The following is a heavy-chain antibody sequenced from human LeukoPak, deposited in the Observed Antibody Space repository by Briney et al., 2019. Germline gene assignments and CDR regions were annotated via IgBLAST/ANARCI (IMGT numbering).Heavy chain of an antibody. Sequence: PGGSLRLSCAASGFTFDDYGMSWVRQAPGKGLEWVAFIRYDGSNKYYADSVKGRFTISRDNSKNTLYLQMNSLRAEDTAVYYCAKREYSYGDYWGQGTLVTVSS. D-gene: IGHD5-18*01. J-gene: IGHJ4*02. V-gene: IGHV3-30*02. CDR1: GFTFDDYG. CDR3: AKREYSYGDY. CDR2: IRYDGSNK.